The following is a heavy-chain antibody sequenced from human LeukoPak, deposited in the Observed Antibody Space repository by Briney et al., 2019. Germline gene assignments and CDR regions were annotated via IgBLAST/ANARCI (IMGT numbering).Heavy chain of an antibody. CDR3: ARVSSSGYYYVAVYYYYYMDV. CDR1: GGSISSSSYY. V-gene: IGHV4-39*07. CDR2: IYYSGST. D-gene: IGHD3-22*01. Sequence: SETLSLTCTVSGGSISSSSYYWGWIRQPPGTGLEWIGSIYYSGSTYYNPSLKSRVTISVDTSKNQFSLKLSSVTAADTAVYYCARVSSSGYYYVAVYYYYYMDVWGKGTTVTVSS. J-gene: IGHJ6*03.